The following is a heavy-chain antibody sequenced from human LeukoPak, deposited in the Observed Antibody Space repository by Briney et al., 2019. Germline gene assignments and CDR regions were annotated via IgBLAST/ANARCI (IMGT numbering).Heavy chain of an antibody. V-gene: IGHV1-8*01. D-gene: IGHD6-19*01. Sequence: ASVKVSCKASGYTFSSYDINWVRQAAGQGLEWMGWMNPNSGNTGYAQKLQGRVTMTRDTSISTAYMELSSLRSEDTAVYYCARAGLRAKPKLDYCGQGTLVTVSS. CDR3: ARAGLRAKPKLDY. CDR1: GYTFSSYD. J-gene: IGHJ4*02. CDR2: MNPNSGNT.